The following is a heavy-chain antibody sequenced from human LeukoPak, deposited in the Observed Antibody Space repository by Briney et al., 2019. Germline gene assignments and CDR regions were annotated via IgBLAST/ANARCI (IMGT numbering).Heavy chain of an antibody. CDR3: ARPFSGSYPSSHAFDI. Sequence: PGGSLRLSCAASGFTFSSYWMSWVRQAPGKGLEWVANIKQDGSEKYYVDSVKGRFTISRDNAKNSLYLQMNSLRAGDTAVYYCARPFSGSYPSSHAFDIWGQGTMVTVSS. CDR1: GFTFSSYW. D-gene: IGHD1-26*01. J-gene: IGHJ3*02. CDR2: IKQDGSEK. V-gene: IGHV3-7*01.